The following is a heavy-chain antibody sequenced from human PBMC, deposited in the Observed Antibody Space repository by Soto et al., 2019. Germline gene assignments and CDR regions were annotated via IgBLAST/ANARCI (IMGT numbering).Heavy chain of an antibody. Sequence: QVQVVESGGGVVQPGRSLRLSCAASGFTFSSYAMTWVRQAPGKGLECVAAISNDGIKKYYTDSVKGRFTISRDNSENTLYLQMDSLRAEDTALYYCANNWNRDNWGQGTLVTVSS. V-gene: IGHV3-30*04. D-gene: IGHD1-1*01. CDR1: GFTFSSYA. J-gene: IGHJ4*02. CDR3: ANNWNRDN. CDR2: ISNDGIKK.